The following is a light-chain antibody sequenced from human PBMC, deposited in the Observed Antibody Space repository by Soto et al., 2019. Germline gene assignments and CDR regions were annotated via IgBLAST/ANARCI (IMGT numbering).Light chain of an antibody. CDR3: KSYAGSNTYV. V-gene: IGLV2-8*01. CDR2: EVS. CDR1: SSDIGGFNF. J-gene: IGLJ1*01. Sequence: QSVLTQPPSASGSPGQSVTISCTGTSSDIGGFNFVSWYQQHPGKAPKLMIYEVSKRPSGVPDRFSGSKSANTASLTVSGLQTEDEADYFCKSYAGSNTYVFGSGTKVTVL.